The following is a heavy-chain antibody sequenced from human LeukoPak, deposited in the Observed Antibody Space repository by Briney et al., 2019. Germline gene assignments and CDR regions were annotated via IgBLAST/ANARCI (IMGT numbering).Heavy chain of an antibody. CDR3: ATDAGG. Sequence: AGGSLRLSCAASGFTFIIYPMSWVRQAPGKGLEWVAVIWYDGSNKYYADSVKGRFTISRDNSKNTLYLQMNSLRAEDTAVYYCATDAGGWGQGTLVTVSS. CDR1: GFTFIIYP. CDR2: IWYDGSNK. J-gene: IGHJ4*02. V-gene: IGHV3-33*08.